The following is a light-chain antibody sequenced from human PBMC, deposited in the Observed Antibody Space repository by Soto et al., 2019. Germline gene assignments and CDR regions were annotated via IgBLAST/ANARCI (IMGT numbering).Light chain of an antibody. CDR3: MQALQTPS. CDR2: LGS. J-gene: IGKJ4*01. V-gene: IGKV2-28*01. CDR1: QSLLHRNGYNY. Sequence: DIVMTQSPLSLPVTPGEPASISCRSSQSLLHRNGYNYLDWYLQKPGQSPQLLIYLGSNRASGVPDRFSGSGSGTDFTLKISRVEAEDVGVYYFMQALQTPSFGGGTKVEIK.